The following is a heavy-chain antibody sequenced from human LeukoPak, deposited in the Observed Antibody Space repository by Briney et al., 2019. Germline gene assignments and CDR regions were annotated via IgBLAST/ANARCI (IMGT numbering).Heavy chain of an antibody. D-gene: IGHD3-3*01. CDR1: GGSISSGGYS. Sequence: TLSLTCAVSGGSISSGGYSWSWIRQPPGKGLEWIGYIYYSGSTYYNPSLKSRVTISVDTSKNQFSLKLSSVTAADTAVYYCARNIFGVVTPLYFDYWGQGTLVTVSS. CDR3: ARNIFGVVTPLYFDY. V-gene: IGHV4-30-4*07. J-gene: IGHJ4*02. CDR2: IYYSGST.